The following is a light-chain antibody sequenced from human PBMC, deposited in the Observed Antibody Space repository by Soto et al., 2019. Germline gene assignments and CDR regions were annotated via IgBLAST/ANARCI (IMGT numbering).Light chain of an antibody. CDR1: SSDIGGYNY. CDR3: CSYTTSGTFV. Sequence: QSVLTQPASVSGSPGQSITISCTGTSSDIGGYNYVSWYQQHPGKAPKLMIYAVTDRPSGISYRFSGSKSANTASLTISGLQAEDEADYYCCSYTTSGTFVFGTGTKVTAL. J-gene: IGLJ1*01. V-gene: IGLV2-14*01. CDR2: AVT.